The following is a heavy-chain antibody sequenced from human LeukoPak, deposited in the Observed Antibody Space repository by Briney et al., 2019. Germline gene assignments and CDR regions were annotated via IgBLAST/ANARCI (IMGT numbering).Heavy chain of an antibody. J-gene: IGHJ3*02. Sequence: ASVKVSCKASGYTFTNYGLSWVRQAAGQGLEWMGWISGDSGDTNYAQNFQGRVTMTTDTSTSTAYMELRNLRSDDTAVYYCARDLAYCGGDCYEDAFDIWGQGTMVTVSS. CDR1: GYTFTNYG. V-gene: IGHV1-18*01. CDR3: ARDLAYCGGDCYEDAFDI. D-gene: IGHD2-21*02. CDR2: ISGDSGDT.